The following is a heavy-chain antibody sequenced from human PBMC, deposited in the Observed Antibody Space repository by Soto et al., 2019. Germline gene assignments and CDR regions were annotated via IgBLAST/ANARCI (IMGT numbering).Heavy chain of an antibody. Sequence: QVQLVQSGGEVKKPGASVKVSCKASGYTFTNYGVTWVRQAPGQGLEWMGWLNPYNGNTNYAQKFQGRVTMTTDTSTTTAHMEVRSLRSVDTAVYFCARGMAPDYFDYWGQGTLVTLSS. V-gene: IGHV1-18*01. CDR2: LNPYNGNT. CDR3: ARGMAPDYFDY. CDR1: GYTFTNYG. J-gene: IGHJ4*02.